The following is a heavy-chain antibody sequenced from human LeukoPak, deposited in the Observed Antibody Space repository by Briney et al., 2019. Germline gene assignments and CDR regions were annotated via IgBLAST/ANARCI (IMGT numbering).Heavy chain of an antibody. J-gene: IGHJ4*02. Sequence: GGSLRLSCAASGFTFNNYAMNWVRQAPGKGLEWVSSISGGGETTYYADSAKGRFTISRDNSQNTLYLQMNSLRAEDTAVYYCARDCADYVGYFFFDYWGEGTLVTVSS. CDR2: ISGGGETT. CDR1: GFTFNNYA. V-gene: IGHV3-23*01. CDR3: ARDCADYVGYFFFDY. D-gene: IGHD4-17*01.